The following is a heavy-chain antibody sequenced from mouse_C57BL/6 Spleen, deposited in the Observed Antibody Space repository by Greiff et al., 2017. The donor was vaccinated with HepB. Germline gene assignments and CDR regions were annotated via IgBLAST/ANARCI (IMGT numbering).Heavy chain of an antibody. D-gene: IGHD2-3*01. CDR3: ASGNDGYPFDY. J-gene: IGHJ2*01. Sequence: QVQLQQPGAELVMPGASVKLSCKASGYTFTSYWIHWVKQRPGQGLEWIGEIDPSDSYTNYNQKFKGKSTLTVDKSSSTAYMQLSSLTSEDSAVYYCASGNDGYPFDYWGQGTTLTVSS. CDR1: GYTFTSYW. CDR2: IDPSDSYT. V-gene: IGHV1-69*01.